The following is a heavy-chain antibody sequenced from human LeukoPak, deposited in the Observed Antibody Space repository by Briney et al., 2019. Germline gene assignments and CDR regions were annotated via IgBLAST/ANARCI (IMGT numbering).Heavy chain of an antibody. CDR2: IIPIFGTA. V-gene: IGHV1-69*13. J-gene: IGHJ6*02. CDR3: ARDLGSVGSEAQYYYYGMDV. Sequence: ASVKVSCKASGGTFSSYAISWVRQAPGQGLEWMGGIIPIFGTANYAQKFQGRVTITADESTSTAYMELSSLRSEDTAVYYCARDLGSVGSEAQYYYYGMDVWGQGTTVTVSS. D-gene: IGHD3-10*01. CDR1: GGTFSSYA.